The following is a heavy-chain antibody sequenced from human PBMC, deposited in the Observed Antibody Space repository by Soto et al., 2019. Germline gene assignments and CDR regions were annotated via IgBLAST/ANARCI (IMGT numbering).Heavy chain of an antibody. V-gene: IGHV4-31*03. CDR1: GGSISSGGYY. CDR3: ARVSGNYYGSGSYYPNNWCDP. D-gene: IGHD3-10*01. J-gene: IGHJ5*02. Sequence: SETLSLTCTVSGGSISSGGYYWSWIRQHPGKGLEWIGYIYYSGSTYYNPSLKSRVTISVDTSKNQFSLKLSSVTAADTAVYYCARVSGNYYGSGSYYPNNWCDPWGQGTLVTVSS. CDR2: IYYSGST.